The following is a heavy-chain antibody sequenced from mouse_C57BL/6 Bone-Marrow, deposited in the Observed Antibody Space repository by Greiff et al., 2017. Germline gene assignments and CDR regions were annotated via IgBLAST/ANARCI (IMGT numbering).Heavy chain of an antibody. CDR1: GFNIKDDY. V-gene: IGHV14-4*01. CDR2: IDPENGDT. D-gene: IGHD4-1*01. CDR3: TTRWDVWYFDV. Sequence: VQLQQSGAELVRPGASVKLSCTASGFNIKDDYMHWVKQRPEQGLEWIGWIDPENGDTEYASKFQGKATITADTSSNTAYLQRRRLTAEDTAVDYCTTRWDVWYFDVWGTGTTVTVSS. J-gene: IGHJ1*03.